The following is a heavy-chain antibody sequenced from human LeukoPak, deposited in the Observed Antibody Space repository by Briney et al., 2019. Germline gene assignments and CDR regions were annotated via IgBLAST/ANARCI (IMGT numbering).Heavy chain of an antibody. Sequence: ASVKVSCKASGYTFTGYYMHWVRQAPGQGLEWMGWINPNSGGTNYAQKFQGRVTMTRDTSISTAYMELSRLRSDDTAVYYCAREGSRDGYNLGYDYWGPGTLVTVSS. J-gene: IGHJ4*02. CDR1: GYTFTGYY. CDR2: INPNSGGT. D-gene: IGHD5-24*01. V-gene: IGHV1-2*02. CDR3: AREGSRDGYNLGYDY.